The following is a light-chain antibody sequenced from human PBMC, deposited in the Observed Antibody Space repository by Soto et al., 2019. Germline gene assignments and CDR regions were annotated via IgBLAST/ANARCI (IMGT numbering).Light chain of an antibody. CDR2: LGS. CDR3: MQALQTPTIT. V-gene: IGKV2-28*01. CDR1: QSLLHSNGYNY. J-gene: IGKJ5*01. Sequence: DIVMTQSPLSLPVTHAQPASISCRFIQSLLHSNGYNYLDWYLQKPGQSQQLMIYLGSNRASGVPDRFSGSGSGTDFTLKISRVEAEDVGVYYGMQALQTPTITFCQGTRLEIK.